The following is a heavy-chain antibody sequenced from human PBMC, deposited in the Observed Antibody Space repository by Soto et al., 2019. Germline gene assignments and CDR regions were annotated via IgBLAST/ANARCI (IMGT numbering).Heavy chain of an antibody. Sequence: AASVKVSCKASGYTFTSYYMHWVRQAPGQGLEWMGIINPSGGSTSYAQKFQGRVTMTRDTSTSTVYMELSSLRSEDTAVYYCARSSGYYDILTGPWGAFDIWGQGTMVTVSS. CDR2: INPSGGST. V-gene: IGHV1-46*01. J-gene: IGHJ3*02. D-gene: IGHD3-9*01. CDR1: GYTFTSYY. CDR3: ARSSGYYDILTGPWGAFDI.